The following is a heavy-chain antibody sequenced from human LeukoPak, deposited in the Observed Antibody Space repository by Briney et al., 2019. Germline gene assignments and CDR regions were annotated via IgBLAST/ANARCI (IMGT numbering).Heavy chain of an antibody. CDR3: ARDPYSGTHGSYYYYYMDV. J-gene: IGHJ6*03. V-gene: IGHV1-2*02. CDR2: INPNSGGT. D-gene: IGHD1-26*01. Sequence: ASVKVSCKASGYTFTGYYMHWVRQAPRQGLEWMGWINPNSGGTNYAQKFQGRVTMTRDTSISTAYMELSRLRSDDTAVYYCARDPYSGTHGSYYYYYMDVWGKGTTVTVSS. CDR1: GYTFTGYY.